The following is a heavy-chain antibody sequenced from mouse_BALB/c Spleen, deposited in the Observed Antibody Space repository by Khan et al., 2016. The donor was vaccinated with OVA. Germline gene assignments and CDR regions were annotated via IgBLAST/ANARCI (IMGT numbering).Heavy chain of an antibody. Sequence: QIQLVQSGPELKKPGETVKISCKASGYTFTNYGLNWVKQAPGKGLKWMGWINTYTGEPTYADDFKGRFAFSLETSASTAYLQLNNLKNEDTATYFCARRAYFSYVIVYWGQGTSVTVS. J-gene: IGHJ4*01. CDR3: ARRAYFSYVIVY. V-gene: IGHV9-3-1*01. CDR2: INTYTGEP. CDR1: GYTFTNYG.